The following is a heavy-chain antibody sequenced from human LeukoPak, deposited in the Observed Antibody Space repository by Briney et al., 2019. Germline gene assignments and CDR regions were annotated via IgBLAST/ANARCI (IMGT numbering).Heavy chain of an antibody. CDR2: IKQDGSEE. J-gene: IGHJ4*02. CDR1: GFTFRSYW. D-gene: IGHD2-15*01. CDR3: ARDRGSYCSGGSCHFFDY. Sequence: GGSLRLSCATSGFTFRSYWMSWVRQAPGKGLEWVANIKQDGSEEYYVDSVKGRFTISRDSAKNSLYLQMNSLRAEDTAVYYCARDRGSYCSGGSCHFFDYWGQGTLVTVSS. V-gene: IGHV3-7*01.